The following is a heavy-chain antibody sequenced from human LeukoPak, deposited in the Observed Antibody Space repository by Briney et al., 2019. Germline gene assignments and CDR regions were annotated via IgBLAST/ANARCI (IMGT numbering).Heavy chain of an antibody. V-gene: IGHV6-1*01. Sequence: SPTLSLTCAISGDSVSSDSAAWSWIRRSPSRGLEWLGRTYYRSKWYNDYAVSVKSRITINPDTSKNQFSLQLNSVTPEDTAVYYCARDRGPFDIWGQGTMVTVSS. CDR2: TYYRSKWYN. D-gene: IGHD3-10*01. CDR3: ARDRGPFDI. CDR1: GDSVSSDSAA. J-gene: IGHJ3*02.